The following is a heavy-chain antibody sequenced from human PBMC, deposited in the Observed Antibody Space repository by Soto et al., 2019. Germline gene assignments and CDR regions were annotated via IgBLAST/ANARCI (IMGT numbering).Heavy chain of an antibody. Sequence: EEHLVQSGGGLVQPGGSLRLSCVASGFPFSRYWMHWVRQVPGQGLVWVSRINDDGTSTIYADFVKGRFTISRDNAKNTVHLQMNILRVDDTAIYYGAGGYQDWGQGALVTVSS. CDR1: GFPFSRYW. J-gene: IGHJ4*02. D-gene: IGHD5-12*01. V-gene: IGHV3-74*01. CDR3: AGGYQD. CDR2: INDDGTST.